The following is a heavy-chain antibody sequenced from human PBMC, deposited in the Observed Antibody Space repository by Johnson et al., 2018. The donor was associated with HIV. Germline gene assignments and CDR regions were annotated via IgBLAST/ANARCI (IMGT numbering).Heavy chain of an antibody. CDR3: ARESRYNFLSGYDAFDI. CDR1: GFTFISYW. CDR2: INSDGTIT. V-gene: IGHV3-74*01. D-gene: IGHD3-3*01. J-gene: IGHJ3*02. Sequence: MQLVESGGGLVQPGGSLRLSCAASGFTFISYWMHWVRQAPGKGLVWVSRINSDGTITSYEDSVNGRFTISRDNAKNTLYLQMNSLRAEDTAVYYCARESRYNFLSGYDAFDIWGQGTMGTVSS.